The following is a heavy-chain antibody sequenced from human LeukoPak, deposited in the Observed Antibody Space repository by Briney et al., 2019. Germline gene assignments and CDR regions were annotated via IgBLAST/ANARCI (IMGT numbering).Heavy chain of an antibody. Sequence: GRSLRLSCAASGFTFSSYAMHWVRQPPATGLEWVAVISYDGSNKYYADSVKGRFTISRDNSKNTLYLQMSSLRAEGTAVYYCTKQLVPNYFDYWGQGTLLTVSS. J-gene: IGHJ4*02. CDR2: ISYDGSNK. V-gene: IGHV3-30*15. CDR3: TKQLVPNYFDY. D-gene: IGHD6-6*01. CDR1: GFTFSSYA.